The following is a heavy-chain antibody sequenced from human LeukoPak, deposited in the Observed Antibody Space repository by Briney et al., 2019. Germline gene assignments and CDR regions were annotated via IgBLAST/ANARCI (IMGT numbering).Heavy chain of an antibody. CDR2: ISGSGGST. J-gene: IGHJ4*02. CDR3: AKRAVVIRVILVGFHKEAYYFDS. CDR1: GITLSNYG. Sequence: GGSLRLSCAVSGITLSNYGMSWVRQAPGKGPEWVAGISGSGGSTNYADSVKGRFTISRDNTKNTLYLQMNNLRAEDTAVYFCAKRAVVIRVILVGFHKEAYYFDSWGQGALVTVSS. D-gene: IGHD3-22*01. V-gene: IGHV3-23*01.